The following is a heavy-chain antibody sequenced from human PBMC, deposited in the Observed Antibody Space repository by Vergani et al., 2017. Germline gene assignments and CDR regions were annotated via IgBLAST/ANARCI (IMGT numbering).Heavy chain of an antibody. CDR2: IFHSGST. Sequence: QVHLQESGAGLVKPSQTLSLTCTVSTDPMNGDDYYLSWIRQSPGKGLEFIGHIFHSGSTFYNPSPRSRVGVSIETSKKQFSLKVNVVTVADTAMYYCARAWRGTDWSSQGYYFYHWCQGAFVVISS. CDR3: ARAWRGTDWSSQGYYFYH. CDR1: TDPMNGDDYY. D-gene: IGHD3/OR15-3a*01. J-gene: IGHJ4*02. V-gene: IGHV4-30-4*01.